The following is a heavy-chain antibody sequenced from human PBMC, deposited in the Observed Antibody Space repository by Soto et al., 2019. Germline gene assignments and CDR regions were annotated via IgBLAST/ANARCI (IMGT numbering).Heavy chain of an antibody. J-gene: IGHJ6*03. D-gene: IGHD6-6*01. V-gene: IGHV3-20*01. CDR2: INWNGGST. CDR1: GFTFDDYG. Sequence: GGSLRLSCAASGFTFDDYGMRWVRQAPGKGLEWVSGINWNGGSTGYADSVKGRFTISRDNAKNSLYLQMNSLRAEDTALYHCARDRGAARPYYYYMDVWGKGTTVTFSS. CDR3: ARDRGAARPYYYYMDV.